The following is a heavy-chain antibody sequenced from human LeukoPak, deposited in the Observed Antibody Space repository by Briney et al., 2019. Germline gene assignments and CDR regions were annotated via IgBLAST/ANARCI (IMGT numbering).Heavy chain of an antibody. CDR1: GFTFSSYA. CDR2: IYYSGST. V-gene: IGHV4-39*01. J-gene: IGHJ5*02. CDR3: ARRISRLGWFDP. Sequence: GSLRLSCAASGFTFSSYAMSWVRQAPGKGLEWIGSIYYSGSTYYNPSLKSRVTISVDTSRNQFSLKLSSVTAADTAVYYCARRISRLGWFDPWGQGTLVTVSS. D-gene: IGHD2-21*01.